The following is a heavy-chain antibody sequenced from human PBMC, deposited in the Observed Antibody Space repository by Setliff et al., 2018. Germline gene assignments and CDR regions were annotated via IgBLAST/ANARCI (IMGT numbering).Heavy chain of an antibody. Sequence: SETLSLTCTVSGASVRTYYWTWIRQPPGKGLEWIGCIYYSGSTNYNPSLKSRVTISVDTSKNQFSLKLSSVTAADTAVYYCARLSPYNTGPPFDYWGQGTLVTVSS. CDR3: ARLSPYNTGPPFDY. CDR1: GASVRTYY. CDR2: IYYSGST. D-gene: IGHD2-8*02. J-gene: IGHJ4*02. V-gene: IGHV4-59*08.